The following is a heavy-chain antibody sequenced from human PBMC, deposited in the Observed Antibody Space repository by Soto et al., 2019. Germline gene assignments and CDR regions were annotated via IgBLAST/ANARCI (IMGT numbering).Heavy chain of an antibody. CDR1: GVTFSSYT. J-gene: IGHJ5*02. V-gene: IGHV1-69*02. D-gene: IGHD3-10*01. Sequence: QVQLVQSGAEVKKPGSSVKVSCKASGVTFSSYTISWVRQAPGQGLEWMGRIIPILGIANYAQKFQGRVTITEDKATSTAYMELSSLRSEDTAVYYCARGGILWFGEDWFEPLGQGTLVTVSS. CDR2: IIPILGIA. CDR3: ARGGILWFGEDWFEP.